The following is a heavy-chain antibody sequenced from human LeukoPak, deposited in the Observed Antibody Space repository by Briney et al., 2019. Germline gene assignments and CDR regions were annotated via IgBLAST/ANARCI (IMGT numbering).Heavy chain of an antibody. Sequence: GGSLRLSCAASGFTFSDFYMSWVRQAPGKGLEWVSVIYSGGGTNYADSVKGRFTISRDDSKNTLYLQMNSLRAEDTAVYYCARGITGTRTYDYWGQGTLVTVSS. J-gene: IGHJ4*02. CDR1: GFTFSDFY. CDR3: ARGITGTRTYDY. D-gene: IGHD1-7*01. CDR2: IYSGGGT. V-gene: IGHV3-53*01.